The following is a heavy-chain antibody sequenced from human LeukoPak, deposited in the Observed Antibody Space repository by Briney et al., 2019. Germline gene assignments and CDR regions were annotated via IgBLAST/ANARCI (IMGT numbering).Heavy chain of an antibody. D-gene: IGHD3-22*01. CDR1: GGSISSGGYS. V-gene: IGHV4-30-2*01. CDR3: ARGNYYDSSGHYY. Sequence: SQTLSLTCAVSGGSISSGGYSWSWIRQPPGKGLEWIGYIYHSGSTYYNPSLKSRVTISVDRSKNQFSLKLSSVTAADTAVYYCARGNYYDSSGHYYWGQGTLVTVSS. CDR2: IYHSGST. J-gene: IGHJ4*02.